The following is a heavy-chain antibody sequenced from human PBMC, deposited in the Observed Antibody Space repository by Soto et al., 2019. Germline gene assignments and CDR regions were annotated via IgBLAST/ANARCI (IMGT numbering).Heavy chain of an antibody. CDR2: IIPIFGTA. CDR1: GYTFTSYY. D-gene: IGHD3-16*02. Sequence: QVQLVQSGAEVKKPGASVKVSCKASGYTFTSYYMHWVRQAPGQGLEWMGGIIPIFGTANYAQKFQGRVTITADESTSTAYMELSSLRSEDTAVYYCARLITFGGVIVGDYWGQGTLVTVSS. J-gene: IGHJ4*02. CDR3: ARLITFGGVIVGDY. V-gene: IGHV1-69*01.